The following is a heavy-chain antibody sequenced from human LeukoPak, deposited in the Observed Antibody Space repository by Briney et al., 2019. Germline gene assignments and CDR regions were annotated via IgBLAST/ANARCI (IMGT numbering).Heavy chain of an antibody. D-gene: IGHD3-22*01. CDR3: ASHYLYYYDSSGYFSY. CDR1: GFTFSSYA. CDR2: IYSGGST. V-gene: IGHV3-53*01. J-gene: IGHJ4*02. Sequence: GGSLRLSCAASGFTFSSYAVSWVRQAPGKGLEWVSVIYSGGSTYYADSVKGRFTISRDNSKNTLYLQMNSLRAEDTAVYYCASHYLYYYDSSGYFSYWGQGTLVTVSS.